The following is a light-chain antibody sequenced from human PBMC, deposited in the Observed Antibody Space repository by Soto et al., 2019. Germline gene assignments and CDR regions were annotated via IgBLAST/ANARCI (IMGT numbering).Light chain of an antibody. CDR1: CSSIGTNT. J-gene: IGLJ2*01. Sequence: QSGLTQPPSASGTPGQRVTISCSGSCSSIGTNTVNWYRQLPGTAPKLLIYGNNQRPSGVPDRFSGSKSGTSASLAISGLQSEDEADYYCAAWDGSLNNVLFGGGTKLTVL. CDR2: GNN. CDR3: AAWDGSLNNVL. V-gene: IGLV1-44*01.